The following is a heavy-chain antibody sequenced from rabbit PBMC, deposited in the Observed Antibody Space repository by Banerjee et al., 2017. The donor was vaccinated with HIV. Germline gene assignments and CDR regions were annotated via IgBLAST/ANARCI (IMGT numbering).Heavy chain of an antibody. V-gene: IGHV1S40*01. CDR3: ARTHYSGASYFWL. D-gene: IGHD8-1*01. CDR2: INTSTGNT. CDR1: GFSFSNKYV. J-gene: IGHJ4*01. Sequence: QSLEESGGGLVKPEGSLTLSCTASGFSFSNKYVMCWVRQAPGKGLEWIACINTSTGNTVYASWAKGRFTISKTSSTTVTLQMTSLTAADTATYFCARTHYSGASYFWLWGPGTLVTVS.